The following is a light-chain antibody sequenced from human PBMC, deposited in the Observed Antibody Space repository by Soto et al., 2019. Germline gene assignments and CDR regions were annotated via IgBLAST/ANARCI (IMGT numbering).Light chain of an antibody. Sequence: VSSQTQTTPSLSPGQSAALCCRASQSVTSYLAWYQQKPDQAPRLLIYDVSNRASGIPARFSGSGSETDFTLTISSLEPEDFAVYYCQQRSDWPLTFGQ. V-gene: IGKV3-11*01. CDR1: QSVTSY. J-gene: IGKJ5*01. CDR2: DVS. CDR3: QQRSDWPLT.